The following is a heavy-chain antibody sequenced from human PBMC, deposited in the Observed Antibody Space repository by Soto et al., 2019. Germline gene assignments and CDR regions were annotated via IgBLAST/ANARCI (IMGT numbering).Heavy chain of an antibody. V-gene: IGHV3-23*01. J-gene: IGHJ5*02. CDR1: GFTFGTTD. CDR2: INGSGEIT. D-gene: IGHD6-19*01. Sequence: GGSLRLSCAASGFTFGTTDMSWVRQAPGEGLEWVSTINGSGEITYYADSVKGRFTITSDNSNNTINLQMNSLSGDDTALDYCVKNSGWLNTWGQGALVTVSS. CDR3: VKNSGWLNT.